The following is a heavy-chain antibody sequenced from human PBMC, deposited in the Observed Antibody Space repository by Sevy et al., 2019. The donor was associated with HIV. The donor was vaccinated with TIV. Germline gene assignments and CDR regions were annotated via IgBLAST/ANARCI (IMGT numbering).Heavy chain of an antibody. CDR3: ARSWAGPYGSGSYYRGYYYYYYYMDV. CDR1: GGTFSSYA. D-gene: IGHD3-10*01. CDR2: IIPIFGTA. V-gene: IGHV1-69*13. Sequence: ASVKVSCKASGGTFSSYAISWVRQAPGQGLEWMGGIIPIFGTANYAQKFQGRVTITADESTSTAYMELSSLRSEDTAVYYCARSWAGPYGSGSYYRGYYYYYYYMDVWGKGTTVTVSS. J-gene: IGHJ6*03.